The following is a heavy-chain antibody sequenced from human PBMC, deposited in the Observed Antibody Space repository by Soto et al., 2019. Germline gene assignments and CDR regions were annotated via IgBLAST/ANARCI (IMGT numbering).Heavy chain of an antibody. D-gene: IGHD6-6*01. CDR3: ARNFLEYSSSSQSCFDP. CDR1: GYTFTSYY. Sequence: ASVKVSCKASGYTFTSYYMHWVRQAPGQGLEWMGIINPSGGSTSYAQKFRGRVTMTRDTSTSTVYMELSSLRSEDTAVYYCARNFLEYSSSSQSCFDPCGQGTLVTVSS. J-gene: IGHJ5*02. V-gene: IGHV1-46*03. CDR2: INPSGGST.